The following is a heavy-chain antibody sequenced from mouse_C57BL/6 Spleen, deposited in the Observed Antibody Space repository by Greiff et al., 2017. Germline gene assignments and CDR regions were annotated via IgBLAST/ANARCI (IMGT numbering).Heavy chain of an antibody. J-gene: IGHJ2*01. CDR2: IDPSDSET. CDR3: ARNWDGFDY. CDR1: GYTFTSYW. Sequence: VKLQESGAELVRPGSSVKLSCKASGYTFTSYWMHWVKQRPIQGLEWIGNIDPSDSETHYNQKFKDKATLTVDKSSSTAYMQLSSLTSEDSAVYYCARNWDGFDYWGQGTTLTVSS. V-gene: IGHV1-52*01. D-gene: IGHD4-1*01.